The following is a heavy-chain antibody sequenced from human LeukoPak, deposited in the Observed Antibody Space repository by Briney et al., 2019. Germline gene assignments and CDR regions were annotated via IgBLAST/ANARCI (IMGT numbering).Heavy chain of an antibody. CDR3: AKDRQTITIFGVVNTPRANFDY. CDR2: IRYDGSNK. D-gene: IGHD3-3*01. J-gene: IGHJ4*02. V-gene: IGHV3-30*02. Sequence: GGSLRLSCAASGFSFSRYDIHWVRQAPGKGLEWVAFIRYDGSNKNYANSVKGRFTISRDNFMSTVYLQMNSLRAEDTAVYYCAKDRQTITIFGVVNTPRANFDYWGQGTLVTVSS. CDR1: GFSFSRYD.